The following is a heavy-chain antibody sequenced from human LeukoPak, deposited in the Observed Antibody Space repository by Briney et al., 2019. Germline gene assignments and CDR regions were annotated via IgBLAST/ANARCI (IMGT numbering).Heavy chain of an antibody. CDR2: ISAYNGNT. CDR1: GYTFTSYG. CDR3: ARGGYSSSIEGPNAPRTFDY. V-gene: IGHV1-18*01. D-gene: IGHD6-13*01. J-gene: IGHJ4*02. Sequence: EASVRVSCKASGYTFTSYGISWVRQAPGQGLEWMGWISAYNGNTNYAQKFQGRVTITADESTSIAYMELSSLRSEDTAVYYCARGGYSSSIEGPNAPRTFDYWGQGTLVTVSS.